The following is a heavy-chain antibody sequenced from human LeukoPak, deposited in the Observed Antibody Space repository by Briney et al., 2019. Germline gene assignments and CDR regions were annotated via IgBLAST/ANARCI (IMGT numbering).Heavy chain of an antibody. CDR1: GFTFSTYT. J-gene: IGHJ4*02. D-gene: IGHD3-22*01. CDR3: ARASRYDSSGYYPYYFDY. Sequence: GESLRLSCAASGFTFSTYTMSWVRQAPGKGLEWVSSISSTSSYIYYADSVKGRFTISRDTAKNSLYLQMNTLRAEDTAVYYCARASRYDSSGYYPYYFDYWGQGTLVTVSS. V-gene: IGHV3-21*01. CDR2: ISSTSSYI.